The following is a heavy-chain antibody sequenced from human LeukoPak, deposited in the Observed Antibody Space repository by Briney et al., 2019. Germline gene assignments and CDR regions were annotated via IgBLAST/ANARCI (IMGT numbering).Heavy chain of an antibody. J-gene: IGHJ4*02. Sequence: GGSLRLSCVASGISVSSFYMSWVRQAPGKGLEWVSLIYSSGSTYYADSVKGRFTISRDNSKNTLYLQVNSLRAEGTAVYYCARRGDGGRSFDYWGQGTLVTVSS. CDR1: GISVSSFY. CDR3: ARRGDGGRSFDY. D-gene: IGHD4-23*01. V-gene: IGHV3-53*01. CDR2: IYSSGST.